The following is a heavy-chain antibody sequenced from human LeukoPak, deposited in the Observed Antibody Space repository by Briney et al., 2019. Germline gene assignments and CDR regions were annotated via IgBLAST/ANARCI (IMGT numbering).Heavy chain of an antibody. J-gene: IGHJ4*02. CDR1: GGTFSSYA. Sequence: SVKVSCKASGGTFSSYAISWVRQAPGQGLEWMGRIIHIFGTANYAQMFQGRVTITADTSTRTAHMVLSSLSSEDTAVYYCASSTAGRYYDSSGYYDRGDYWGQGTLVTVSS. CDR2: IIHIFGTA. CDR3: ASSTAGRYYDSSGYYDRGDY. V-gene: IGHV1-69*06. D-gene: IGHD3-22*01.